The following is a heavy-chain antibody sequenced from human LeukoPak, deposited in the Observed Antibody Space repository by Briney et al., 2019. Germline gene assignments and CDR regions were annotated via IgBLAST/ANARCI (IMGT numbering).Heavy chain of an antibody. CDR2: IYTSGTP. CDR1: GGSISSGTYY. Sequence: SETLSLTCTVSGGSISSGTYYWTWIRQPAGKGLEWIERIYTSGTPNYNPPLKSRVTISMDTSKNQFSLRLSSVTAADTAVYYRAKELDYYDSSGYSTFDYWGQGTLVTVSS. CDR3: AKELDYYDSSGYSTFDY. J-gene: IGHJ4*02. V-gene: IGHV4-61*02. D-gene: IGHD3-22*01.